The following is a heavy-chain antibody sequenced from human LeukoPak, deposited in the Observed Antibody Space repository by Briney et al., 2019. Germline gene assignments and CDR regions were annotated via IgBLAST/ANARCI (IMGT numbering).Heavy chain of an antibody. J-gene: IGHJ4*02. CDR2: ISYDGSKK. Sequence: GGSLRLSCAASGFTFSSYGMHWVRQAPGKGLEWVAVISYDGSKKYYADPVKGRFTISRDNSKNTLYLQMNSLRAEDTAVYDCAKDKVRQDIVVVPAASFDYWGQGTLVTVSS. V-gene: IGHV3-30*18. CDR1: GFTFSSYG. CDR3: AKDKVRQDIVVVPAASFDY. D-gene: IGHD2-2*01.